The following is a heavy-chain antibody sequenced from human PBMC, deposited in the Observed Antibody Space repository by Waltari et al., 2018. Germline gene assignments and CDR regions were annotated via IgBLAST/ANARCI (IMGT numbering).Heavy chain of an antibody. CDR3: ARDGGESGDGFIDY. D-gene: IGHD4-17*01. J-gene: IGHJ4*02. CDR1: GGTFGSYA. CDR2: SNPKSGGT. V-gene: IGHV1-2*02. Sequence: QVQLVQSGSEVKKPGSSVKVSCKASGGTFGSYAVSWVRQAPGQGLEWMGRSNPKSGGTNYGQKFKGSATMTRDTSISTAYRELSSLRSQDTAVYDCARDGGESGDGFIDYWGQGTLVTVSS.